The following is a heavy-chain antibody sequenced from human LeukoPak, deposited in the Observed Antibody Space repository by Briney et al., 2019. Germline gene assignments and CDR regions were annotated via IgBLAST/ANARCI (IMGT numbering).Heavy chain of an antibody. J-gene: IGHJ5*02. CDR3: ATDIVVVPAAGDYNWFDP. V-gene: IGHV1-2*02. D-gene: IGHD2-2*01. CDR1: GYTFTGYY. CDR2: INPNSGGT. Sequence: ASVKVSCKASGYTFTGYYMHWVRQAPGQGLEWMGWINPNSGGTNYAQKFQGRVTMTRDTSISTAYMELSRLRSDDTAVYYCATDIVVVPAAGDYNWFDPWGQGTLVTVSS.